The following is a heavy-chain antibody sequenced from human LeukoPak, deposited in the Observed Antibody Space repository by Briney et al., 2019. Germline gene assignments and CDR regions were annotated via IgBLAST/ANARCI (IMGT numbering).Heavy chain of an antibody. Sequence: SETLSLTCTVSGGSINTGTYSWGWIRQPPRKGLEWIAIIYYGGDSYYNPSLKSRLTISVDTSKNQFSLNLTSVTAADTAVYYCARDPDYGGNLNWFDPWGQGTLVTVSS. CDR3: ARDPDYGGNLNWFDP. CDR1: GGSINTGTYS. CDR2: IYYGGDS. J-gene: IGHJ5*02. V-gene: IGHV4-39*07. D-gene: IGHD4-23*01.